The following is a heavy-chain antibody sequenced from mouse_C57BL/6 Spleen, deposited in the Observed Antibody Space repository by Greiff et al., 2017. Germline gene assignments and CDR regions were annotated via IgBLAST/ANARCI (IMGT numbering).Heavy chain of an antibody. V-gene: IGHV5-17*01. Sequence: EVQLVESGGGLVKPGGSLKLSCAASGFTFSDYGMHWVRQAPEKGLEWVAYISSGSSTSYYADTVKGRFTISRDNAKNTLFLQMTSLRSEDTAMYYCARTHYYGSSWDYWGQGTTLTVSS. D-gene: IGHD1-1*01. CDR3: ARTHYYGSSWDY. J-gene: IGHJ2*01. CDR2: ISSGSSTS. CDR1: GFTFSDYG.